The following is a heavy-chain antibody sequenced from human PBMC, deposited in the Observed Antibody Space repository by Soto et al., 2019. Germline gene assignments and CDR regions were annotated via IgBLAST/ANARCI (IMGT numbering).Heavy chain of an antibody. CDR1: GYSISSGYY. Sequence: SETLSLTCAVSGYSISSGYYWGWIRQPPGKGLEWIGSIYHSGSTYYNPSLKSRVTISVDTSKNQFSLKLSSVTAADTAVYYCARSTPHYDFWSGYSEYNWFDPWGQGTLVTVS. CDR2: IYHSGST. V-gene: IGHV4-38-2*01. D-gene: IGHD3-3*01. CDR3: ARSTPHYDFWSGYSEYNWFDP. J-gene: IGHJ5*02.